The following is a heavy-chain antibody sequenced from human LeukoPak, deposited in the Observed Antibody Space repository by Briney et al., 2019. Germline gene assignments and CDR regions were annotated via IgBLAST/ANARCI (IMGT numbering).Heavy chain of an antibody. CDR3: ARNPLYGDYNDY. J-gene: IGHJ4*02. V-gene: IGHV3-48*03. D-gene: IGHD4-17*01. CDR1: GFTFSSYE. CDR2: ISSSGSTI. Sequence: GGSLRLSCAASGFTFSSYEMNWVRQAPGKGLEWVSYISSSGSTIYYADSVKGRLTISRDNAKKSLYLQMNSLRAEDTAVYYCARNPLYGDYNDYWGQGTLVTVSS.